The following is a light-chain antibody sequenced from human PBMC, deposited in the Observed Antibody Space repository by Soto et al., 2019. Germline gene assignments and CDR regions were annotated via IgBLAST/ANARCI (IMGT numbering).Light chain of an antibody. J-gene: IGLJ1*01. CDR1: SSDVGGYNC. V-gene: IGLV2-11*01. CDR3: CSFAGSPYG. CDR2: DVS. Sequence: QSALTQPRSVSGSPGQSVTISCTGTSSDVGGYNCVSWYQQHPGKAPKLMISDVSQRPSGVPDRFSGSKSGNTASLTISGLPAEDEADYYCCSFAGSPYGFGTGTKVTVL.